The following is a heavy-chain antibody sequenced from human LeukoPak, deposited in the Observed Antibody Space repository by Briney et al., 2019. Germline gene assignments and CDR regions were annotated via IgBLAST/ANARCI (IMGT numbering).Heavy chain of an antibody. J-gene: IGHJ4*02. V-gene: IGHV1-69*04. CDR1: GGTFSSYA. Sequence: SVKVSCKASGGTFSSYAISWVRQAPGQGLEWMGRIIPILGIANYAQKFQGRVTITADKSTSTAYMELSSLRSEDTAVYYCAVLRYFDWLSPQNIDYWGQGTLVTVSS. CDR3: AVLRYFDWLSPQNIDY. D-gene: IGHD3-9*01. CDR2: IIPILGIA.